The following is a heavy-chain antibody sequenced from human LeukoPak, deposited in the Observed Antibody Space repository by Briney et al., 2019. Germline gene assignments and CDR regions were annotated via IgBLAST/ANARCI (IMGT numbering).Heavy chain of an antibody. CDR3: ARDSSSSGYYFRPDAFDI. CDR1: GFTLSSYG. D-gene: IGHD3-22*01. CDR2: IWYDGSNK. Sequence: GGSLRLSCAASGFTLSSYGMHWVRQAPGKGLEWVAVIWYDGSNKYYADSVKGRFTISRDNSKNTLYLQMNSLRAEDTAVYYCARDSSSSGYYFRPDAFDIWGQGTMVTVSS. J-gene: IGHJ3*02. V-gene: IGHV3-33*01.